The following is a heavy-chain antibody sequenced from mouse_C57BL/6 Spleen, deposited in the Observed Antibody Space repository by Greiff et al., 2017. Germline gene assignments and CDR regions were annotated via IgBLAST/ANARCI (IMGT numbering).Heavy chain of an antibody. CDR3: TRRSYYENAMDY. D-gene: IGHD2-12*01. Sequence: VKVVESGAELVRPGASVTVSCKASGYTFTNYAMHWVKQTPGHGLEWIGAIDPATGGTAYNPQFNGQAILTADKSTSTAYMEIRRLSSEDAAGDYCTRRSYYENAMDYWGQGTSVTVSA. V-gene: IGHV1-15*01. J-gene: IGHJ4*01. CDR1: GYTFTNYA. CDR2: IDPATGGT.